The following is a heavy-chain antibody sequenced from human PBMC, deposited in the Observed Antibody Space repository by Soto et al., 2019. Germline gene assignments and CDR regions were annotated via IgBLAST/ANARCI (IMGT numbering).Heavy chain of an antibody. CDR3: ARDGSGWYYFDY. D-gene: IGHD6-19*01. V-gene: IGHV1-3*01. J-gene: IGHJ4*02. Sequence: QVQLVQSGAEVKKPGASVKVSCKASGYTFTSYAMHWVRQAPGQRLEWMGWINAGNGNTKYSQKFQGRVTITRDTAASTAYMELSSLRSEDTAVYYCARDGSGWYYFDYWGQGTLVTVSS. CDR1: GYTFTSYA. CDR2: INAGNGNT.